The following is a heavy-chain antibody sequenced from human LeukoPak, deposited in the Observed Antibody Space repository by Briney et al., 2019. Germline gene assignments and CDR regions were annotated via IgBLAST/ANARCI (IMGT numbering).Heavy chain of an antibody. D-gene: IGHD1-1*01. CDR3: ARSPPLWNGDAFDI. CDR1: GFTFSSYW. CDR2: IKQDGSEK. V-gene: IGHV3-7*01. J-gene: IGHJ3*02. Sequence: GGSLRLSCAASGFTFSSYWMSWVRQAPGKGLEWVANIKQDGSEKYYVDSVKGRFTISRDNAKNSLYLQMNSLRVEDTAVYYCARSPPLWNGDAFDIWGQGTMVTVSS.